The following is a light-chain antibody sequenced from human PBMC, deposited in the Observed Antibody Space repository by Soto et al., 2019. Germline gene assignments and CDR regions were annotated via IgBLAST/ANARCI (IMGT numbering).Light chain of an antibody. J-gene: IGLJ1*01. Sequence: QSALTQPPLASGTPGQRVTISCSGSSSNIGSKTVNWYQQLPGTVPKLLIYNSYQRPSGVPDRFSGSKSGTSASLAISGLQSEDEADYYWAACDACLNGYVCGAGTKVTVL. CDR3: AACDACLNGYV. V-gene: IGLV1-44*01. CDR2: NSY. CDR1: SSNIGSKT.